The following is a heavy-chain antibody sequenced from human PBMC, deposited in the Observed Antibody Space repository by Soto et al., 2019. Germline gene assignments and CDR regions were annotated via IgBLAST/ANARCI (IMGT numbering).Heavy chain of an antibody. CDR3: ARCYEQWLVEGYFDY. V-gene: IGHV3-30-3*01. CDR2: ISYDGSNK. D-gene: IGHD6-19*01. CDR1: GFTFSSYA. J-gene: IGHJ4*02. Sequence: QVQLVESGGGVVQPGRSLRLSCAASGFTFSSYAMHWFRQAPGKGLEWVAVISYDGSNKYYADSVKGRFTISRDNSKNTLYLQMNSLRAEDTAVYYCARCYEQWLVEGYFDYWGQGTLVTVSS.